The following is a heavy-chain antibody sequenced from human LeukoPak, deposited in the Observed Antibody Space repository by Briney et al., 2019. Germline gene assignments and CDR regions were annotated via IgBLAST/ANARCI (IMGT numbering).Heavy chain of an antibody. CDR2: ISYDGSNK. Sequence: PGGSLRLSCAASGFTFSSYAMHWVRQAPGKGLEWVAVISYDGSNKYYADSVKGRFTISRDNSKNTLYLQMNSLRAEDTALYYCAKAYCTSSTCHLDYWGQGTLVTVSS. CDR1: GFTFSSYA. CDR3: AKAYCTSSTCHLDY. J-gene: IGHJ4*02. V-gene: IGHV3-30-3*01. D-gene: IGHD2-2*01.